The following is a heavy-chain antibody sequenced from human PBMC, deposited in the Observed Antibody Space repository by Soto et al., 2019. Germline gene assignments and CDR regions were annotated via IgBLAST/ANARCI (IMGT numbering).Heavy chain of an antibody. CDR2: ISACNGNT. Sequence: ASVKVSCKASGYSFTSYDISWVRQAPGQGVEWMGWISACNGNTNYAQKLQGRFTMTTDTSTSTAYMALRSLRSDDTAVYYCAREDGIAAAGPNFDYWGQGTLVTVSS. CDR1: GYSFTSYD. CDR3: AREDGIAAAGPNFDY. J-gene: IGHJ4*02. V-gene: IGHV1-18*04. D-gene: IGHD6-13*01.